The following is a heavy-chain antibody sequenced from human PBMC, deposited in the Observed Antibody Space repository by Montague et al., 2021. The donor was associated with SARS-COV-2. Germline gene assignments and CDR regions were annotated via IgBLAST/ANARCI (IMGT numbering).Heavy chain of an antibody. D-gene: IGHD6-13*01. V-gene: IGHV4-31*03. J-gene: IGHJ4*02. CDR3: ARDVGWYSSSWFDY. CDR2: TYYSGST. Sequence: TLSLTCTVSGGSISSGGYYWSWIRQHPGKGLEWIGYTYYSGSTYYNPPLKSRVTISVDTSKNQFSLKLSSVTAADTAVYYCARDVGWYSSSWFDYWGQGTLVTVSS. CDR1: GGSISSGGYY.